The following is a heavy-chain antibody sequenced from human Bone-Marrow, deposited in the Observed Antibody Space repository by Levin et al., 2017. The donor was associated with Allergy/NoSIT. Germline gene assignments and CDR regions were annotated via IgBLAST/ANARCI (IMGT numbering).Heavy chain of an antibody. J-gene: IGHJ4*02. V-gene: IGHV3-66*01. D-gene: IGHD4-17*01. CDR3: ARVDYGNLFDY. CDR1: GFIVNSKY. Sequence: GESLKISCAASGFIVNSKYMSWVRQAPGKGLEWVSVLYTGGSTYYADSVKGRFTISRDNSRNTLYLQMNSLRVEDTAIYYCARVDYGNLFDYWGQGTLVTVSS. CDR2: LYTGGST.